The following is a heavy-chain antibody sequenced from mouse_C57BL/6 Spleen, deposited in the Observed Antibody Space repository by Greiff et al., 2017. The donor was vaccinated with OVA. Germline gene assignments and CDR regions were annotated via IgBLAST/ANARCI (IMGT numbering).Heavy chain of an antibody. Sequence: VQLKESGPGLAKPSQTLSLTCSVTGYSITSDYWNWIRKFPGHKLEYMGYISYSGSTYYNPSPKSRISITRDTSKYQYYLQLNSVTTEDTATYYCARATYDYDESYWYCDVWGTGTTVTVSS. CDR2: ISYSGST. CDR3: ARATYDYDESYWYCDV. CDR1: GYSITSDY. J-gene: IGHJ1*03. D-gene: IGHD2-4*01. V-gene: IGHV3-8*01.